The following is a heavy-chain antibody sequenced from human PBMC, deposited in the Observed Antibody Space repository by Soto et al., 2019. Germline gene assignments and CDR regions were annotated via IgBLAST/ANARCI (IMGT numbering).Heavy chain of an antibody. J-gene: IGHJ5*02. CDR2: IYYGGGI. CDR1: GGSISSGY. D-gene: IGHD3-22*01. V-gene: IGHV4-59*01. CDR3: TGAYYDVSGYSLDP. Sequence: PSETLSLTCSVSGGSISSGYWTWIRQPPGKGLEWIGYIYYGGGINYNPSLKSRVIISVDTAKNQFSLRLSSVSAADTAVYYCTGAYYDVSGYSLDPWGQGTSVTVSS.